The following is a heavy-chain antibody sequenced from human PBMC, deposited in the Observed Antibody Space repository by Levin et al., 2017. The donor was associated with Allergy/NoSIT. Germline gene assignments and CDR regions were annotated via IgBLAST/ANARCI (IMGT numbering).Heavy chain of an antibody. V-gene: IGHV3-30*18. CDR3: AKDRGYSYGPCDY. CDR1: GFTFSSYG. J-gene: IGHJ4*02. D-gene: IGHD5-18*01. CDR2: ISYDGSNK. Sequence: GGSLRLSCAASGFTFSSYGMHWVRQAPGKGLEWVAVISYDGSNKYYADSVKGRFTISRDNSKNTLYLQMNSLRAEDTAVYYCAKDRGYSYGPCDYWGQGTLVTVSS.